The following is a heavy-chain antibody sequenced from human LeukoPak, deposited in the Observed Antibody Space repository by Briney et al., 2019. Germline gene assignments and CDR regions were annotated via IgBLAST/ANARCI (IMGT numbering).Heavy chain of an antibody. D-gene: IGHD3-10*01. Sequence: GGSLRLSCAASGFTFDDYGMSWVRQAPGKGLEWVSGINWNGGSTGYADSVKGRFTISRDNAKNSLYLQMNSLRAEDTALYYCAKDSGSGSYYIPTTNWFDPWGQGTLVTVSS. CDR3: AKDSGSGSYYIPTTNWFDP. CDR2: INWNGGST. V-gene: IGHV3-20*04. J-gene: IGHJ5*02. CDR1: GFTFDDYG.